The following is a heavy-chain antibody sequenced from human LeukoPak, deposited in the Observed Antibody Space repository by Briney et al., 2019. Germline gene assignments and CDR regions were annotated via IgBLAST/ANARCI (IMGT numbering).Heavy chain of an antibody. CDR1: GGSISSGDYY. CDR3: ARGTYYYDSSGYYYWFDP. Sequence: PLQTLSLTCTVSGGSISSGDYYWSWIRQPPGKGLEWIGYIYYSGSTYYNPSLKSRVTISVDTSKNQSSLKLSSVTAADTAVYYCARGTYYYDSSGYYYWFDPWGQGTLVTVSS. J-gene: IGHJ5*02. V-gene: IGHV4-30-4*01. CDR2: IYYSGST. D-gene: IGHD3-22*01.